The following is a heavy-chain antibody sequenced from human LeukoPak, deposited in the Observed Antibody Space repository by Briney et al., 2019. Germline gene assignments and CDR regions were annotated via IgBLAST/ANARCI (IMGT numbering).Heavy chain of an antibody. Sequence: PGGSLRLSCAASGFIFNDYYMSWIRQAPGKGLEWISYITYRDGTKYYADSVKGRFTISRDNAKNSLYLQMNSLRADDTAIYFCARYFHPSGYYDWGQGTLVTVSS. CDR3: ARYFHPSGYYD. J-gene: IGHJ4*02. V-gene: IGHV3-11*01. D-gene: IGHD3-22*01. CDR1: GFIFNDYY. CDR2: ITYRDGTK.